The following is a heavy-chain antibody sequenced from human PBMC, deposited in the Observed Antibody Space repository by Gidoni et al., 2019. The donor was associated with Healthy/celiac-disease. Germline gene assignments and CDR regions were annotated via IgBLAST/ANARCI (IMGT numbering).Heavy chain of an antibody. CDR2: IIPIFGTA. CDR3: ARGEGYCSGGSCYVGNFDY. V-gene: IGHV1-69*01. D-gene: IGHD2-15*01. CDR1: GGTFSSYA. J-gene: IGHJ4*02. Sequence: QVQLVQSGAEVKKPGSSVKVSCKASGGTFSSYAISWVRQAPGQGLEWMGGIIPIFGTANYAQKFQGRVTITADESTSTAYMELSSLRSEDTAVYYCARGEGYCSGGSCYVGNFDYWGQGTLVTVSS.